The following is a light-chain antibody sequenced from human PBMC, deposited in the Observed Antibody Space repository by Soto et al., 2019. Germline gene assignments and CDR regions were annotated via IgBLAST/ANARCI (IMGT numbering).Light chain of an antibody. CDR2: DAS. J-gene: IGKJ1*01. CDR1: QSISSW. CDR3: QQYNSYWT. V-gene: IGKV1-5*01. Sequence: IHMTHSPSTLSASVVYRVTITFRASQSISSWLAWYQQKPGKAPKLLIYDASSLESGVPSRFSGSGSGTEFTLTISSLQPDDFATYYCQQYNSYWTFGQGTKVDIK.